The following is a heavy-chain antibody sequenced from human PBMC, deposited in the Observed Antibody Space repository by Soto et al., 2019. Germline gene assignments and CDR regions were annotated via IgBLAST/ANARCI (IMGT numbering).Heavy chain of an antibody. Sequence: GGSLRLSCAASGFTFSSYSMNWVRQAPGKGLEWVSSISSSSSYIYYADSVKGRFTISRDNAKNSLYLQMNSLRAEDTAVYYCARIPISGGKESRRVFRHGPSETWGQGTLVTVSS. V-gene: IGHV3-21*01. CDR2: ISSSSSYI. J-gene: IGHJ5*02. CDR1: GFTFSSYS. D-gene: IGHD2-15*01. CDR3: ARIPISGGKESRRVFRHGPSET.